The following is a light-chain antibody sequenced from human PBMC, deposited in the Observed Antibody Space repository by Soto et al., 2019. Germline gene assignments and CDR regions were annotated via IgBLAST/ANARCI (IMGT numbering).Light chain of an antibody. J-gene: IGLJ3*02. CDR1: SSNIGSNA. Sequence: QSVLTQPPSTSGTPGQRVSISCSGSSSNIGSNAVNWYQQLPGTAPKLLVYSANQRPSGVPDRFSGSKSDTSASLAISGLPSEDEADYYCAAWDGSLNGWVFGGGTKLTVL. CDR3: AAWDGSLNGWV. V-gene: IGLV1-44*01. CDR2: SAN.